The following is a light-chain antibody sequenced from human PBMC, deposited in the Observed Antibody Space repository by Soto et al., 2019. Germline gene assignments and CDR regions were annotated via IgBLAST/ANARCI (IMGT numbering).Light chain of an antibody. CDR1: QSVGLS. V-gene: IGKV3-15*01. CDR3: QQYNNWPPWS. CDR2: DAS. Sequence: EVVMTQSPATLSVSPGEGATLSCRASQSVGLSLAWYQQKPGQAPRLLISDASTRATGIPARFSGSGSGTEFTLTISSLQSEDVAVYYCQQYNNWPPWSFGQGTKVDIK. J-gene: IGKJ1*01.